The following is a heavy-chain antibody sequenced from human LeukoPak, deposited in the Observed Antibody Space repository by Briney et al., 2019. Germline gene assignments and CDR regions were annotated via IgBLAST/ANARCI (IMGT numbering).Heavy chain of an antibody. CDR2: IYHSGST. CDR1: GYSISSGYY. Sequence: SETLSLTCAVSGYSISSGYYWGGIRQPPGKGLEWIGSIYHSGSTYYNPSLKSRVTISVDTSKNQFSLKLSSVTAADTAVYYCARLVQAGTGYFDYWGQGTLVTVSS. CDR3: ARLVQAGTGYFDY. V-gene: IGHV4-38-2*01. D-gene: IGHD6-19*01. J-gene: IGHJ4*02.